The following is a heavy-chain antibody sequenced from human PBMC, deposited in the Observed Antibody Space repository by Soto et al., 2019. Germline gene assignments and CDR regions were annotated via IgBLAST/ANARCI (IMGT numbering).Heavy chain of an antibody. CDR3: SRDLKVPAAKFYYYCMDV. Sequence: GGSLRLSCAASGFTFSSYSMNWVRQAPGKGLEWVSSISSSSSYIYYADSVKGRFTISRDNAKNSLYLQMNSLRAEATAVYYCSRDLKVPAAKFYYYCMDVWGQGTTVTVSS. J-gene: IGHJ6*02. D-gene: IGHD2-2*01. CDR2: ISSSSSYI. CDR1: GFTFSSYS. V-gene: IGHV3-21*01.